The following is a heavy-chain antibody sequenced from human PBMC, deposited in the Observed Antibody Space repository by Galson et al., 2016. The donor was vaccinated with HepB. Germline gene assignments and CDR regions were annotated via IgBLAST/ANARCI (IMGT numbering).Heavy chain of an antibody. J-gene: IGHJ4*02. Sequence: ETLSLTCTVSAGSIRGYSWSWIRQPPGRGLEWIAYIASSGEINYNPSLKSRVTMSLDTSKNHFSLRLSSVTAADTAVYYCARFLGSGSRYFDFWGQGTLVTVSS. CDR2: IASSGEI. CDR1: AGSIRGYS. V-gene: IGHV4-59*01. D-gene: IGHD3-10*01. CDR3: ARFLGSGSRYFDF.